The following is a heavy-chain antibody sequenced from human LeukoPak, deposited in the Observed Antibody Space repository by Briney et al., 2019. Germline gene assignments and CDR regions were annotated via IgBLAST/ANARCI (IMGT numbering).Heavy chain of an antibody. CDR1: GFTFSSYG. CDR2: ISGSGGST. D-gene: IGHD3-10*01. V-gene: IGHV3-23*01. J-gene: IGHJ4*02. Sequence: GGSLRLSCAASGFTFSSYGMSWVRQAPGKGLEWVSAISGSGGSTYYADSVKGRFTISRDNSKNTLYLQMNSLRAEDTAVYYCAKRLYGSGSYYPHDYWGQGTLVSVSS. CDR3: AKRLYGSGSYYPHDY.